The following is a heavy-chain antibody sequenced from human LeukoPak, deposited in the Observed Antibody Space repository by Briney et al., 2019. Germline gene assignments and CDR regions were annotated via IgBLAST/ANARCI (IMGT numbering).Heavy chain of an antibody. D-gene: IGHD2-2*01. CDR3: ARDRRPSEYLGLHV. V-gene: IGHV3-11*01. CDR1: RFTFRDYY. J-gene: IGHJ6*02. CDR2: IAGSGETI. Sequence: GGSLRLPCAASRFTFRDYYMSWVRQAPGKGLEWISHIAGSGETIYYADSVKGRFTISRDNANNLLFLQMNSLRAEDTAVYYCARDRRPSEYLGLHVWGQGTTVIVSS.